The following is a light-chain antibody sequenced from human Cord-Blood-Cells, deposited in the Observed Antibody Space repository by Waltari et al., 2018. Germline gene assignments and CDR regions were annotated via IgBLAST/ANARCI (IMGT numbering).Light chain of an antibody. CDR1: STYVGGYYS. Sequence: SALTQPASVAGSPGQSITISCTGTSTYVGGYYSVSWYQHHPGKAPNLMIYDVSNRPSGVSNRFSGSKSGNTASLTISGLQAEDEADYYCSSYTSSSTLVFVGGAKLTVL. V-gene: IGLV2-14*03. CDR2: DVS. J-gene: IGLJ3*02. CDR3: SSYTSSSTLV.